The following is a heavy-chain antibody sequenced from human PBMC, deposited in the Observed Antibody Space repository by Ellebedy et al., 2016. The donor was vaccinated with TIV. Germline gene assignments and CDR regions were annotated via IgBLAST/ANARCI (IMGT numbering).Heavy chain of an antibody. D-gene: IGHD2-2*01. CDR2: IRDKARSYST. CDR3: ARALPSTN. J-gene: IGHJ1*01. Sequence: PGGSLRLSCAASGFTFSDHYMDWVRQAPGKGLEWIGRIRDKARSYSTEYAASVIGRFFISRDDSKNSLYLQMNSLKTEDTAVYYCARALPSTNWGQGTLVTVSS. V-gene: IGHV3-72*01. CDR1: GFTFSDHY.